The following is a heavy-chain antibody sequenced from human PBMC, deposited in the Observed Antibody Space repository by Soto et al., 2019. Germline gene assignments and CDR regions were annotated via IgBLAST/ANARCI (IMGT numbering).Heavy chain of an antibody. CDR1: GYTFTGYY. CDR2: INPNSGGT. J-gene: IGHJ3*02. D-gene: IGHD3-3*01. CDR3: ASLTYYDFWSGHDAFDI. V-gene: IGHV1-2*02. Sequence: ASVKVSCKASGYTFTGYYMHWVRQAPGQGLEWMGWINPNSGGTNYAQKFQGRVTMTRDTSISTAYMELSRLRSDDTAVYYCASLTYYDFWSGHDAFDIWGQGTMVTVS.